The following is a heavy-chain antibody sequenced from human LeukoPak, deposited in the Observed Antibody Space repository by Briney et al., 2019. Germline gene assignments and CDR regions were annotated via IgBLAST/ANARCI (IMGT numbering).Heavy chain of an antibody. Sequence: GASVKVPCKASGYTFTKYYIHWVRQAPGQGLEWMGLINPGGDNTNYAQNFQGRVTMTRDTSTSTVYMELSSLRSEDTAIYYCARIRDGYNDAYDIWGQGTVVTVPS. J-gene: IGHJ3*02. CDR3: ARIRDGYNDAYDI. V-gene: IGHV1-46*01. D-gene: IGHD5-24*01. CDR2: INPGGDNT. CDR1: GYTFTKYY.